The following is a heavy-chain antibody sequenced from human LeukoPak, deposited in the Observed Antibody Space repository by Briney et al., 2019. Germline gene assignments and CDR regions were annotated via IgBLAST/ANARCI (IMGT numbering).Heavy chain of an antibody. D-gene: IGHD3-3*01. CDR3: AREAHYDFWSGYHSKRYGMDV. V-gene: IGHV3-30-3*01. J-gene: IGHJ6*02. Sequence: PGGSLRLSCAASGCTFSSYAMHWVRQAPGKGLEWVAVISYDGSNKYYADSVKGRFTISRDNSKNTLYLQMNSLRAEDTAVYYCAREAHYDFWSGYHSKRYGMDVWGQGTTVTVSS. CDR1: GCTFSSYA. CDR2: ISYDGSNK.